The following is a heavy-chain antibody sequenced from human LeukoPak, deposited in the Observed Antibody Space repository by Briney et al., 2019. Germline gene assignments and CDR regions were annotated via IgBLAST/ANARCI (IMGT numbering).Heavy chain of an antibody. CDR3: AREAATRDSSGYYSHDY. D-gene: IGHD3-22*01. CDR2: ITNDGSST. CDR1: GLTFSSHW. Sequence: GGSLRLSCAASGLTFSSHWMHWVRQAPGKGLVWVSRITNDGSSTTYADSVKGRFTISRDNAKNMLYLQVNSLRAEDTAVYYCAREAATRDSSGYYSHDYWGQGTLVTVSS. J-gene: IGHJ4*02. V-gene: IGHV3-74*01.